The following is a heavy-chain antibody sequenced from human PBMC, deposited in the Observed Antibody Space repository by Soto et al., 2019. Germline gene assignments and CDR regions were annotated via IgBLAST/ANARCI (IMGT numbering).Heavy chain of an antibody. Sequence: GGSLRLSCAASGFTFSSYAMHWVRQAPGKGLEWVAVISYDGSNKYYADSVKGRFTISRDNSKNTLYLQMNSLRAEDTAVYYCARDPLRAITIFAVDYWGQGTLVTVSS. CDR2: ISYDGSNK. J-gene: IGHJ4*02. D-gene: IGHD3-3*01. CDR1: GFTFSSYA. V-gene: IGHV3-30-3*01. CDR3: ARDPLRAITIFAVDY.